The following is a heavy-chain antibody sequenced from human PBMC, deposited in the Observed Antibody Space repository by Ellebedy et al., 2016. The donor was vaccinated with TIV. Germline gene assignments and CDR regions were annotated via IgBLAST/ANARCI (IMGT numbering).Heavy chain of an antibody. V-gene: IGHV1-69*04. CDR1: GGTFSSYA. J-gene: IGHJ6*02. D-gene: IGHD5-18*01. CDR2: IIPILGIA. Sequence: SVKVSXXASGGTFSSYAISWVRQAPGQGLEWMGRIIPILGIANYAQKFQGRVTITADKSTSTAYMELSSLRSEDTAVYYCARGRYSYGSLGMDVWGQGTTVTVSS. CDR3: ARGRYSYGSLGMDV.